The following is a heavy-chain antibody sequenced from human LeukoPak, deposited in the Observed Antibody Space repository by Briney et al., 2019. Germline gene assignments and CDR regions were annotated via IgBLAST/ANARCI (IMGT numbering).Heavy chain of an antibody. J-gene: IGHJ4*02. CDR3: AAGYSSGWQTYFDY. CDR1: GLTVSSNY. V-gene: IGHV3-53*01. D-gene: IGHD6-19*01. Sequence: GGSLRLSCAASGLTVSSNYMSWVRQAPGKGLEWVSVIYSGGNTYYADSMKGRFTISRDNSKNTLHLQMNSLRAEDTAVYYCAAGYSSGWQTYFDYWGQGTLVTVSS. CDR2: IYSGGNT.